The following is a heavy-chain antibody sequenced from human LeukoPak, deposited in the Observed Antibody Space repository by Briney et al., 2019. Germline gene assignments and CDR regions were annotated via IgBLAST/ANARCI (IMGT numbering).Heavy chain of an antibody. CDR2: IYDFGNT. D-gene: IGHD6-13*01. Sequence: PSETLSLTCTVSGGSLGSGSYYWSWIRQTPGKGLEWIGYIYDFGNTDYNPSLKSRVTISIDRSKNEFSLKLYSVTAADTAVYSCARVGALAAAGTFVFDIRGQGTMVAVSS. CDR1: GGSLGSGSYY. J-gene: IGHJ3*02. CDR3: ARVGALAAAGTFVFDI. V-gene: IGHV4-30-2*01.